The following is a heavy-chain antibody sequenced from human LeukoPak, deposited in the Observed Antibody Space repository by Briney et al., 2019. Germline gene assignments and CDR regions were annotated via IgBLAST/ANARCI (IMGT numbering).Heavy chain of an antibody. V-gene: IGHV4-4*09. CDR3: ARCSGNGYDYSWFDP. J-gene: IGHJ5*02. CDR2: MYTSGSA. CDR1: GGSINTFY. D-gene: IGHD5-12*01. Sequence: SETLSLTCTVSGGSINTFYWSWIRQPPGKGVEGIGYMYTSGSADYNPSLKSRVTISVYPPNNHFSLRLTSVTAADTALYYCARCSGNGYDYSWFDPWGQGTLVTVSS.